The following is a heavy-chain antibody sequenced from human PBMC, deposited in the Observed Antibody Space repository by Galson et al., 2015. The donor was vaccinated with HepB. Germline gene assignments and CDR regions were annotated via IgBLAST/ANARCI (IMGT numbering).Heavy chain of an antibody. J-gene: IGHJ4*02. Sequence: SLRLSCAASGFTFSSYAMHWVRQAPGKGLEWVAVISYDGSNKYYADSVKGRFTISRDNSKNTLYLQMNSLRAEDTAVYYCARGGALTVAFGGVIVNGGQGTLVTVSS. V-gene: IGHV3-30*04. CDR2: ISYDGSNK. D-gene: IGHD3-16*02. CDR3: ARGGALTVAFGGVIVN. CDR1: GFTFSSYA.